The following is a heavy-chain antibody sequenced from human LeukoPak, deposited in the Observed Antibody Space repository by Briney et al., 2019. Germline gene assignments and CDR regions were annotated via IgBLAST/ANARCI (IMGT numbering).Heavy chain of an antibody. CDR3: ARVPMGIYYYYGMDV. V-gene: IGHV4-59*01. Sequence: SETLSLTCTVSGGSISSYYWSWLRQPPGKGLEWIGYIYYSGSTNYNPSLKSRVTISVDTSKNQFSLKLSSVTAADTAVYYCARVPMGIYYYYGMDVWGQGTTVTVSS. CDR1: GGSISSYY. CDR2: IYYSGST. J-gene: IGHJ6*02. D-gene: IGHD6-13*01.